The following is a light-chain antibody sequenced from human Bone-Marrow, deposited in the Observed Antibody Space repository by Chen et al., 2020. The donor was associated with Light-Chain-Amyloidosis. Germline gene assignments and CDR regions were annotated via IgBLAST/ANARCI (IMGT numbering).Light chain of an antibody. CDR2: RDT. J-gene: IGLJ2*01. V-gene: IGLV3-25*03. CDR3: QSADSSGTYEVI. CDR1: DLPKKY. Sequence: SYELTLPHPASESPGQWGRITCSGDDLPKKYAYWYQQKPGQAPVLVIHRDTERPSGISERFSGSSSGTTATLTISGVQAEDEADYHCQSADSSGTYEVIFGGGTKLTVL.